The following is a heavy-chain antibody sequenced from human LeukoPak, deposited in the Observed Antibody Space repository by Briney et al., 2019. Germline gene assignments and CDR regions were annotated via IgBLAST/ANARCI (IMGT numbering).Heavy chain of an antibody. D-gene: IGHD6-13*01. Sequence: PSETLSLTCTVSGGSISSSYYYWGWIRQPPGKGLEWIGSIYYSGSTYYNPSLKSRVTISVDTSKNQFSLKLSSVTAADTAVYYCARGDSSSWYSYYYGMDVWGQGTTVTVSS. CDR3: ARGDSSSWYSYYYGMDV. V-gene: IGHV4-39*07. CDR1: GGSISSSYYY. J-gene: IGHJ6*02. CDR2: IYYSGST.